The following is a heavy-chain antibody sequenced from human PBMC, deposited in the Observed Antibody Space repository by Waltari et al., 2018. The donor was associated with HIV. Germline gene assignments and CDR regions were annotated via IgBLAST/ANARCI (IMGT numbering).Heavy chain of an antibody. CDR3: TREGMTVTTDPLGY. CDR2: IRSKAYGGTT. CDR1: GFTLGDYA. J-gene: IGHJ4*02. Sequence: EVQLVESGGGLVKPGGSLRLSCTASGFTLGDYAISGFLLAPGKGLEWVGFIRSKAYGGTTEYAASVKGRFTISRDDSKSIAYLQMNSLKTEDTAVYYCTREGMTVTTDPLGYWGQGTLVTVSS. V-gene: IGHV3-49*05. D-gene: IGHD4-17*01.